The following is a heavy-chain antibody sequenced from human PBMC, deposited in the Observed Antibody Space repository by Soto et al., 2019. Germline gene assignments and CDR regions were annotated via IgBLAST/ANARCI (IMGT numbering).Heavy chain of an antibody. CDR3: ARILSGGSWPGYYYSMDV. D-gene: IGHD2-15*01. J-gene: IGHJ6*03. V-gene: IGHV2-26*01. CDR1: GFSLSNARMG. CDR2: IFSNDEK. Sequence: QVTLKESGPVLVKPTETLTLTCTVSGFSLSNARMGVSWIRQPPGKALEWIAHIFSNDEKSYSTSLKSRLTISKATSKSQVVLTMTNRDPLDTATYYCARILSGGSWPGYYYSMDVWGKGTTVSVSS.